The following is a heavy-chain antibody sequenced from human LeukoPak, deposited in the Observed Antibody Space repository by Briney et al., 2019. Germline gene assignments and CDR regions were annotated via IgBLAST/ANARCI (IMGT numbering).Heavy chain of an antibody. D-gene: IGHD1-26*01. J-gene: IGHJ4*02. CDR1: GYTFNTYG. Sequence: ASVKVSCKASGYTFNTYGITWVRQAPGQGLEWMGWSSVYNGNTNYAQKFQGRVTMTTDTSTSTAYMELRSLRSDDTAVYYCAIEVGAGDYWGQGTLVTVSS. CDR2: SSVYNGNT. CDR3: AIEVGAGDY. V-gene: IGHV1-18*01.